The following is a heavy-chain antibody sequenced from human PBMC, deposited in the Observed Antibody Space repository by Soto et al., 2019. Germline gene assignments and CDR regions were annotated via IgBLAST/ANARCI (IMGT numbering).Heavy chain of an antibody. CDR1: GFSFSVYS. J-gene: IGHJ4*02. CDR2: IRRTTSGATT. D-gene: IGHD3-10*01. Sequence: EVALVESGGALVEPGRSLRLSCIASGFSFSVYSMAWFRQAPGKGLEWVGFIRRTTSGATTESASSVQGRFIISRDDSRNIVYLQMSSLKIEDTAVYYCAREQGGITSIRGDVDYWGQVTLVTVSS. V-gene: IGHV3-49*03. CDR3: AREQGGITSIRGDVDY.